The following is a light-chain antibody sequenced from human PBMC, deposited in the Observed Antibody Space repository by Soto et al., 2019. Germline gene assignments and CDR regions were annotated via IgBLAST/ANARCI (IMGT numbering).Light chain of an antibody. CDR1: QTVSRH. CDR3: QQYNTWPLIT. CDR2: GAS. V-gene: IGKV3-15*01. J-gene: IGKJ5*01. Sequence: EIVMTQSPGTLAVSPGERATLSCRASQTVSRHLAWYQQKPGQAPRLLIFGASTRATGIPDRFSGSGSGTDFTLTIRSLQSEDFAVYYCQQYNTWPLITFGPGTRREIK.